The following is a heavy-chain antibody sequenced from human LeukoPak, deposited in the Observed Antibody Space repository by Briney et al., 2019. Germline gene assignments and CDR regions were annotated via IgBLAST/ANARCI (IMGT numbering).Heavy chain of an antibody. D-gene: IGHD2-2*01. V-gene: IGHV4-59*08. CDR2: IYYSGST. Sequence: SETLSLTCTVSGGSISSYYWSWIRQPPGKGLEWIGYIYYSGSTNYNPSLKSRVTISVDTSKNQFSLKLSSVTAADTAVYYCARRRLSGVPAATNHDAFDIWGQGTMVTVSS. J-gene: IGHJ3*02. CDR1: GGSISSYY. CDR3: ARRRLSGVPAATNHDAFDI.